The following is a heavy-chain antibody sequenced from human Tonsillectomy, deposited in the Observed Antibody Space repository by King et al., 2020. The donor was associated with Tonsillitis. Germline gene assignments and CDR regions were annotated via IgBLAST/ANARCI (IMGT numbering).Heavy chain of an antibody. CDR1: GFTFSSYA. CDR3: AKAYSSSWYPGSENWFDP. V-gene: IGHV3-23*03. CDR2: IYSGGSST. Sequence: VQLVESGGGLVQPGGSLRLSCAASGFTFSSYAMSWVRQAPGKGLEWVSVIYSGGSSTYYADSVKGRFTISRDNSKNTLYRQMNSLRAEDTDVYDCAKAYSSSWYPGSENWFDPWGQGTLVTVSS. D-gene: IGHD6-13*01. J-gene: IGHJ5*02.